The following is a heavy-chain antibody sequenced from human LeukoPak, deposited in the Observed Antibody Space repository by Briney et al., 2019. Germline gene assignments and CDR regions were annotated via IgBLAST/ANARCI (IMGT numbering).Heavy chain of an antibody. CDR2: ISSSGSTK. J-gene: IGHJ4*02. Sequence: GGSLRLSCAASGFTFSSYEMHWVRQAPGKGLDWVSYISSSGSTKYYADSVKGRFTISRDNAKNSLYLQMNSLRAEDTAVYYCARDSGSGWSDYFDYWGQETLVTVSS. D-gene: IGHD6-19*01. CDR3: ARDSGSGWSDYFDY. CDR1: GFTFSSYE. V-gene: IGHV3-48*03.